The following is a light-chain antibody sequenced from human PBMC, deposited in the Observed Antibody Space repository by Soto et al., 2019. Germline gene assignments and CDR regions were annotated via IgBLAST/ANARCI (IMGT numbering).Light chain of an antibody. Sequence: IQLTQSPSSLAASVGDRVTITCRSSQDISGYVAWYQQRPGRAPQLLIYAASALQTGVPSRFSGSGSGTDFTLTMTSLQPEDFGTYYCQHPKWAFGQGTTVEI. CDR3: QHPKWA. J-gene: IGKJ1*01. CDR2: AAS. CDR1: QDISGY. V-gene: IGKV1-9*01.